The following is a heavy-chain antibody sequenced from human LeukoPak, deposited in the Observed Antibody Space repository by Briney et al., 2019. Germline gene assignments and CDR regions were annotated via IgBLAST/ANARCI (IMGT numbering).Heavy chain of an antibody. CDR3: AKDRLATTTPLDY. J-gene: IGHJ4*02. D-gene: IGHD5-12*01. Sequence: GGSLRLSCAASGFTFSSYGMHWVRQAPGKGLEWVAVISYDGSNKYYADSVKGRFTISRDNSKNTLYLQMNSLRAEDTAVYYCAKDRLATTTPLDYWGQGSLVTVSS. CDR1: GFTFSSYG. V-gene: IGHV3-30*18. CDR2: ISYDGSNK.